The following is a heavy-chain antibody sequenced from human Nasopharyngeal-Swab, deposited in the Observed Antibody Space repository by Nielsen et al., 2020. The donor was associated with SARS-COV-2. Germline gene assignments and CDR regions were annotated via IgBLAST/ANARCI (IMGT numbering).Heavy chain of an antibody. J-gene: IGHJ6*02. CDR3: ARGGYYGSGSYFHCYYGMDV. CDR1: GYTFTGYY. V-gene: IGHV1-2*04. Sequence: ASVKVSCKASGYTFTGYYMHWVRQAPGQGLEWMGWINPNSGGTNYAQKFQGWVTMTRDTSISTAYMELSSLRSEDTAVYYCARGGYYGSGSYFHCYYGMDVWGQGTTVTVSS. D-gene: IGHD3-10*01. CDR2: INPNSGGT.